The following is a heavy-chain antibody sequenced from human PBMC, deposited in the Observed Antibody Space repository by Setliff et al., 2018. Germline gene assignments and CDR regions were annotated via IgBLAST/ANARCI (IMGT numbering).Heavy chain of an antibody. CDR1: GFTSSSYT. CDR2: INHSGST. J-gene: IGHJ4*02. Sequence: GSLRLSCVASGFTSSSYTMNWVRQPPERELEWIGEINHSGSTNYNPSLKSRVTISVDTSKNQFSLELRSVTAADTAVYYCARLPPLHTPMALTFDYWGQGILVTVSS. CDR3: ARLPPLHTPMALTFDY. D-gene: IGHD5-18*01. V-gene: IGHV4-34*01.